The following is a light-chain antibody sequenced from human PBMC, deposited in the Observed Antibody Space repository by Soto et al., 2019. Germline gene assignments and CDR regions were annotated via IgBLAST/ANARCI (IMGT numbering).Light chain of an antibody. V-gene: IGKV3-11*01. CDR3: QQNNNWPLT. CDR2: DAS. CDR1: QSVSSY. J-gene: IGKJ4*01. Sequence: EIVLTQSPATLSLSPGERATLSCRASQSVSSYLAWYQQKPGQAPRLLIYDASNRATGVPARFSGSGSGTDFTLTISSREPEDWAVYYCQQNNNWPLTFGGGTKVEIK.